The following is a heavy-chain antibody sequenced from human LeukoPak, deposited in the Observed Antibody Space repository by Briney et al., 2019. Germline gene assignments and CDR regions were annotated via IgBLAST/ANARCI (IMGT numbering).Heavy chain of an antibody. CDR2: IRYDGSNK. Sequence: GGSLRLSCAASGFTFSSYGMHWVRQAPGKGLEWVAFIRYDGSNKYYADSVKGRFTISRDNSKNTLYLQMNSLRAEDTAVYYCAKERGYDFWSGYYDPPDDYWGQGTLVTVSS. D-gene: IGHD3-3*01. J-gene: IGHJ4*02. CDR3: AKERGYDFWSGYYDPPDDY. CDR1: GFTFSSYG. V-gene: IGHV3-30*02.